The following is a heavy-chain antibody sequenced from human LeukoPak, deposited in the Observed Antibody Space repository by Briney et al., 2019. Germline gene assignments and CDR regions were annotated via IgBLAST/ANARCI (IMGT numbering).Heavy chain of an antibody. CDR2: IYSDNT. Sequence: PGGSLRLSCTVSGFTVSSNSMSWVRQAPGKGLEWVSFIYSDNTHYSDSVKGRFTISRDNSKNTLYLQMNSLRAEDTAVYYCARRDIVVIVSASDYWGQGTLVTVSS. V-gene: IGHV3-53*01. CDR3: ARRDIVVIVSASDY. J-gene: IGHJ4*02. D-gene: IGHD2-15*01. CDR1: GFTVSSNS.